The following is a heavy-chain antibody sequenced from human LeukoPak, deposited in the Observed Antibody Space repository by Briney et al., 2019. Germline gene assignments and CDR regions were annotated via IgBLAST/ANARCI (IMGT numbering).Heavy chain of an antibody. CDR1: GFTFSSYS. CDR2: IHPEGNEK. J-gene: IGHJ4*02. Sequence: GGSLRLSCAASGFTFSSYSMNWVRQAPGKGLEWVANIHPEGNEKYHVESVKGRFTISRDNTKNLLFLQMNGLRVEDTAVYYCARGDAFSGDHWGQGTLVTVSS. V-gene: IGHV3-7*04. CDR3: ARGDAFSGDH.